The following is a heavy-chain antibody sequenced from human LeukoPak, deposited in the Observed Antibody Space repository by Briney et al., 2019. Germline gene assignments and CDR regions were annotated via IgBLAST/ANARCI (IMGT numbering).Heavy chain of an antibody. D-gene: IGHD3-10*01. J-gene: IGHJ4*02. CDR2: ISSSSSTI. V-gene: IGHV3-48*01. CDR1: GFTFSSYS. Sequence: GGSLRLSCAASGFTFSSYSMNWVRQAPGKGLEWVSYISSSSSTIYYADSVRGRFTIPRDNAKNSLYLQMNSLRAEDTAVYYCARDRGFGEFPSPFDYWGQGTLVTVSS. CDR3: ARDRGFGEFPSPFDY.